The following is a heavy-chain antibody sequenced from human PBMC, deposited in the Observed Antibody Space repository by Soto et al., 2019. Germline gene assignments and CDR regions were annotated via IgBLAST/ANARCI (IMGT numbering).Heavy chain of an antibody. V-gene: IGHV3-23*01. CDR1: GFTFSSYA. D-gene: IGHD6-13*01. J-gene: IGHJ4*02. CDR2: ISGSGGST. Sequence: GGSVRLSCAASGFTFSSYAMSWVRQAPGKGLEWVSAISGSGGSTYYADSVKGRFTISRDNSKNTLYLQMNSLRAEDTAVYYCAKRIAAAGPRGYFDYWGQGTLVTVSS. CDR3: AKRIAAAGPRGYFDY.